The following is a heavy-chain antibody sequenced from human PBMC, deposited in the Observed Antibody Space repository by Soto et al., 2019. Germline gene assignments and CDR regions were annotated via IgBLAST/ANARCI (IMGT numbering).Heavy chain of an antibody. Sequence: SETLSLTCTVSGGSVSSGSYYWSWIRQPPGKGLEWIGYIYYSVSTNYNPSLKSRVTISVDTSKNQFSLKVSSVTVADTAVYYCASYSSGWYDVIYWGQGTLVTVSS. CDR2: IYYSVST. V-gene: IGHV4-61*01. CDR1: GGSVSSGSYY. CDR3: ASYSSGWYDVIY. D-gene: IGHD6-19*01. J-gene: IGHJ4*02.